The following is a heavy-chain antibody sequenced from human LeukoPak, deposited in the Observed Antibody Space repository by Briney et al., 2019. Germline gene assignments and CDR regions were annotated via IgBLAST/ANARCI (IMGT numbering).Heavy chain of an antibody. V-gene: IGHV3-74*01. J-gene: IGHJ3*02. CDR2: INSDGSSK. CDR1: GFTFSSYW. D-gene: IGHD6-19*01. CDR3: ARVTSSGFYDAFDI. Sequence: QPGGSLRLSCAASGFTFSSYWMHWVRQAQGKGLVWVSRINSDGSSKSYADSVKGRFTISRDNAKNTLYLQMNSLRAEDTAVYYCARVTSSGFYDAFDIWGQGTMVTVSS.